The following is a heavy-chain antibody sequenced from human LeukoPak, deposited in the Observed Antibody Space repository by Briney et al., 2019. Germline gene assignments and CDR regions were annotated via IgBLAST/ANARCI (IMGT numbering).Heavy chain of an antibody. Sequence: GGSLRLSCAASGFTFSSYWMHWVRQAPGKGLVWVSRINSDGSSTSYADSVKGRFTISRDNAKNTLYLQMNRLRAEDTAVYYCARDFRYYYDTQANPWGQGTLVTVSS. D-gene: IGHD3-22*01. CDR1: GFTFSSYW. CDR3: ARDFRYYYDTQANP. CDR2: INSDGSST. J-gene: IGHJ4*02. V-gene: IGHV3-74*01.